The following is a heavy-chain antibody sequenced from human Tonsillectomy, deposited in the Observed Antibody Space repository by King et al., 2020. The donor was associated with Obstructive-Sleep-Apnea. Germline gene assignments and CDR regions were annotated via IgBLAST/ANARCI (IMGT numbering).Heavy chain of an antibody. V-gene: IGHV5-10-1*01. J-gene: IGHJ5*02. Sequence: QLVQSGAEVKKPGESLRISCKGSGYSFTSYWISWVRQMPGKGLEWMGRIDPSDSYTNYSPSFQGHVTISADKSISTAYLQWSSLKASDTAMYYCARLYCSSTSCYVGYNWFDPWGQGTLVTVSS. CDR3: ARLYCSSTSCYVGYNWFDP. CDR2: IDPSDSYT. CDR1: GYSFTSYW. D-gene: IGHD2-2*01.